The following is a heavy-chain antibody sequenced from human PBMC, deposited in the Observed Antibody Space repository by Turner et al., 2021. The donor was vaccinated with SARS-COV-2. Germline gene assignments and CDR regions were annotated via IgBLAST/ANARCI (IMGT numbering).Heavy chain of an antibody. CDR1: GFTVSSNY. CDR3: ARDLEVAGGMDV. V-gene: IGHV3-66*01. J-gene: IGHJ6*02. CDR2: NYSGGST. Sequence: EVQLVETGGGSVQPGGSLSYSCAGSGFTVSSNYLWWVRQAPGKGLEWVSLNYSGGSTFYADSVKGRFTISRDNSKNTLYLQMNSLRAEDTAVYYCARDLEVAGGMDVWGQGTTVTVSS.